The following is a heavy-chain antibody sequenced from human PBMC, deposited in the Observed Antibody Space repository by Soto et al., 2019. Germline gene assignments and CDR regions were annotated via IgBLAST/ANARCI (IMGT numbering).Heavy chain of an antibody. Sequence: SVKVSCKASGGPYNSFAISWVRQAPGQGLEWRGGIIPVFGTATYAQKFKGRVTITAEESTSTAYMEPSSLTSEDTAVYYCARFLGGAXSYYDGQNYNYYNGMDVWGPGTTVTVSS. D-gene: IGHD3-10*01. CDR2: IIPVFGTA. V-gene: IGHV1-69*13. J-gene: IGHJ6*02. CDR1: GGPYNSFA. CDR3: ARFLGGAXSYYDGQNYNYYNGMDV.